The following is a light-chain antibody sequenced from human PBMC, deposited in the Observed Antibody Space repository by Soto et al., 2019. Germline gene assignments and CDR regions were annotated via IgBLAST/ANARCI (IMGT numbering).Light chain of an antibody. Sequence: DIQLSQSPSFLSASVVDRVTITCLASQDISNYLAWYQQKPGKAPKFLLYATSTFQSGVPSRFSGSGSGTQFTLTISSLQPEDFATYYCQQVNSYPLTFGGGTKVDIK. CDR3: QQVNSYPLT. CDR2: ATS. CDR1: QDISNY. V-gene: IGKV1-9*01. J-gene: IGKJ4*01.